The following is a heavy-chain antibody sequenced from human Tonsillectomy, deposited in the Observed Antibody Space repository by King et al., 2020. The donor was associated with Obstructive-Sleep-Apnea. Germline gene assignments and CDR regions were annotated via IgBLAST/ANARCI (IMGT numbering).Heavy chain of an antibody. J-gene: IGHJ4*02. V-gene: IGHV3-23*04. CDR1: GTTFTNYG. D-gene: IGHD3-10*01. Sequence: VQLVESGGDLVQPGGSLRLSCTASGTTFTNYGLTWVRQAPGKGLEWVSGITGSGVRTFYAGSVKGRFTISRDDSKNTLYLQMNTLRAEDTAVYYCAKDFRTGRVGSTRFASWGQGTLVTVSS. CDR2: ITGSGVRT. CDR3: AKDFRTGRVGSTRFAS.